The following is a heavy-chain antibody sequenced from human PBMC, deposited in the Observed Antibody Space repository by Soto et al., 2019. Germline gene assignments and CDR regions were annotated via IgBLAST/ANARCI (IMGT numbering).Heavy chain of an antibody. J-gene: IGHJ4*02. D-gene: IGHD3-22*01. Sequence: EVQLVESGGGLVQPGGSLRLSCAASGFTFSSYSMNWVRQAPGKGLEWVSYISSSSSTIYYADSVKGRFTISRDNAKNSLYLQMNNLRVEDTAVYYCARAPHYYDTREDYWGQGTLVTVSS. CDR3: ARAPHYYDTREDY. CDR1: GFTFSSYS. CDR2: ISSSSSTI. V-gene: IGHV3-48*01.